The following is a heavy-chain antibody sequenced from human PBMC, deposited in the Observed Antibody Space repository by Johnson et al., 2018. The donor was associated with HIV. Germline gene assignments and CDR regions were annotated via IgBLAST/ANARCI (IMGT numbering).Heavy chain of an antibody. CDR3: ARVSLAYSYGYDAFDI. J-gene: IGHJ3*02. Sequence: VLLVESGGGVVQPGRSLRLSCAASGFTFSSYAMSWVRQAPGKGLEWVSIIYSGGDTNYADPGKGRFTISRDNSKNTLYLQMNSLRTEDTAVYYCARVSLAYSYGYDAFDIWGQGTMVTVSS. V-gene: IGHV3-66*02. CDR2: IYSGGDT. D-gene: IGHD5-18*01. CDR1: GFTFSSYA.